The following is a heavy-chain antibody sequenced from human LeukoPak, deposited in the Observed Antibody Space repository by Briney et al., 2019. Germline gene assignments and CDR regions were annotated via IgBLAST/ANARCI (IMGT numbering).Heavy chain of an antibody. CDR3: ARAYRLTSPRGFDP. D-gene: IGHD2-21*02. J-gene: IGHJ5*02. V-gene: IGHV4-59*01. Sequence: SETLSLTCTDSGGFISGYYWNWIRQSPGKGLEWIGYIFYTGDTDYNPSLRSRVTMSVDRSNNRFSPQLASVTTADSAFYYCARAYRLTSPRGFDPWGPGILVTVSS. CDR1: GGFISGYY. CDR2: IFYTGDT.